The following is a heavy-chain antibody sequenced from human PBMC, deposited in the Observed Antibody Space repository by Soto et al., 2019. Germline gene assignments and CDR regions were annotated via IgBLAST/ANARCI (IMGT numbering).Heavy chain of an antibody. CDR3: ARDRTRPRASYTIVCYGMDV. Sequence: QVQLVESGGGVVQPGRSLRLSCAASGFTFSSYAMHWVRQAPGKGLEWVAVISYDGSNKYYADSVKGRFTISRDNSKNTLYLQMTSLRAEDTAVYYCARDRTRPRASYTIVCYGMDVWGQGTTVTVSS. CDR2: ISYDGSNK. J-gene: IGHJ6*02. CDR1: GFTFSSYA. V-gene: IGHV3-30-3*01. D-gene: IGHD3-22*01.